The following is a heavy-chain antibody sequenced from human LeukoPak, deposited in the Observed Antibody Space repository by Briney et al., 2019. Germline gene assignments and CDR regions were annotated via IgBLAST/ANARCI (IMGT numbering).Heavy chain of an antibody. D-gene: IGHD2-15*01. Sequence: PSETLSLTCTVSGGSISSYYWSWIRQPPGKGLEWIGYIYYSGSTNYNPSLKSRVTISVDTSKNQFSLKLSSVTAADTAVYYCARCSGGSCYFDYWGQGTLVTVSS. V-gene: IGHV4-59*12. CDR3: ARCSGGSCYFDY. CDR1: GGSISSYY. J-gene: IGHJ4*02. CDR2: IYYSGST.